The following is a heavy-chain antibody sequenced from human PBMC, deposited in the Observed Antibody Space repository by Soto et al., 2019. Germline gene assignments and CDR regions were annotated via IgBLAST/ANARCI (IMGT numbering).Heavy chain of an antibody. Sequence: GGSLRLSCAASGFTFSSYWMSWVRQAPGKGLEWVANIKQDGSEKYYVDSVKGRFTISRDNAKNSLYLQMNSLRAEYTAVYYCARDLIGYCSSTSCFHDPDYYYYYGMDVWGQGTTVTVSS. D-gene: IGHD2-2*01. CDR2: IKQDGSEK. CDR1: GFTFSSYW. CDR3: ARDLIGYCSSTSCFHDPDYYYYYGMDV. V-gene: IGHV3-7*05. J-gene: IGHJ6*02.